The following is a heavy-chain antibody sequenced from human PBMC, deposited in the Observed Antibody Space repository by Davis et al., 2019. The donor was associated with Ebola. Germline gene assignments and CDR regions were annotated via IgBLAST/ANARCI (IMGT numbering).Heavy chain of an antibody. D-gene: IGHD3-3*01. V-gene: IGHV1-18*01. J-gene: IGHJ6*02. CDR3: ARDDDFWSGYYTYYYYGMDV. Sequence: ASVKVSCKASGYTFTSYGISWVRQAPGQGLEWMGWISAYNGNTNYAQKLQGRVTMTTDTSTSTAYMELRSLRSDDTAVYYCARDDDFWSGYYTYYYYGMDVWGQGTTVTVSS. CDR2: ISAYNGNT. CDR1: GYTFTSYG.